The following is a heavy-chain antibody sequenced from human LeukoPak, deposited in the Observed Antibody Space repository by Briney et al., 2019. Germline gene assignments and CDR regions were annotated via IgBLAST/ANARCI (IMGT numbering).Heavy chain of an antibody. Sequence: ASVKVSCKGSGYTFTSYDINWVRQATGQGLEWMGWMNPNSGNTGYTQKFQGRVTITRNTSISTAYLELSSRRSEDTAGYYCGRGPGYTSTSCPYFFDYWGTGTLVTVSS. D-gene: IGHD2-2*01. CDR1: GYTFTSYD. J-gene: IGHJ4*02. CDR3: GRGPGYTSTSCPYFFDY. CDR2: MNPNSGNT. V-gene: IGHV1-8*03.